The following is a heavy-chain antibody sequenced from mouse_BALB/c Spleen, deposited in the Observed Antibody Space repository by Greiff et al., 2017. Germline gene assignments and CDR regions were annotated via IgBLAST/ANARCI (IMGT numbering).Heavy chain of an antibody. CDR3: ARWGVYYAMDY. CDR2: IYPGNVNT. J-gene: IGHJ4*01. V-gene: IGHV1S56*01. Sequence: QVQLKESGPELVKPGASVRISCKASGYTFTSYYIHWVKQRPGQGLEWIGWIYPGNVNTKYNEKFKGKATLTADKSSSTAYMQLSSLTSEDSAVYFCARWGVYYAMDYWGQGTSVTVSS. CDR1: GYTFTSYY.